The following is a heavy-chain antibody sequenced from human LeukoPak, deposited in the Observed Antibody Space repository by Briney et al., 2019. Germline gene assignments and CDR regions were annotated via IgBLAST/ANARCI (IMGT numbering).Heavy chain of an antibody. CDR2: IYGQTNT. V-gene: IGHV3-53*01. J-gene: IGHJ5*02. Sequence: SGGSLGLSCVASGFSVTTNYMNWVRQAPGKGLEWVSVIYGQTNTYYADSVKGRFTISRDTSKNTLYLEMKNLRAEDTAVYYCARLEVRGVIGPWGLGTLVTVSS. D-gene: IGHD3-10*01. CDR3: ARLEVRGVIGP. CDR1: GFSVTTNY.